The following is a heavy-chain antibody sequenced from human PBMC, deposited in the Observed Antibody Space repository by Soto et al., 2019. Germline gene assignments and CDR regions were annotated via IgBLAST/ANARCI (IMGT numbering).Heavy chain of an antibody. CDR2: IYYSGST. J-gene: IGHJ3*02. CDR1: GGSISSYY. V-gene: IGHV4-59*03. CDR3: AKYAPDRLAVAGTSDAFDI. D-gene: IGHD6-19*01. Sequence: QVQLQESGPGLVKPSETLSLTCTVSGGSISSYYWSWIRQPPGKGLEWIAYIYYSGSTNYNPSLKSRVTISVDTSKNQFSLKLSSVNAADTAVYFCAKYAPDRLAVAGTSDAFDIWGQGTMVTVSS.